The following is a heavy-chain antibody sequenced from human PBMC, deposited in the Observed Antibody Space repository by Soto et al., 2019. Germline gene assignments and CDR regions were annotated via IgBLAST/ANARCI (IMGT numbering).Heavy chain of an antibody. Sequence: GGSLRLSCAASGFTFSTYAMNWVRQAPGNGLEWVSAISGSGGSIHYADSVKGRFTISRDNSKNTLYLQMNSLRAEDTAVYYCAKDPSEGDRSSWYFKAEYFQHWGQGT. CDR1: GFTFSTYA. CDR2: ISGSGGSI. V-gene: IGHV3-23*01. D-gene: IGHD6-13*01. J-gene: IGHJ1*01. CDR3: AKDPSEGDRSSWYFKAEYFQH.